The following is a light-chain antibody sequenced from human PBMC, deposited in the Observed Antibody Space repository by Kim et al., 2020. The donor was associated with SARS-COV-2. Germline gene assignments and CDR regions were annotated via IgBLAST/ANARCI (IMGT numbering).Light chain of an antibody. CDR1: TLRNYY. CDR2: GEN. J-gene: IGLJ2*01. CDR3: NCRDSSGNHLV. Sequence: TVRITCQGDTLRNYYASWYQQKPGQAPVFVIYGENNRPSGIPDRFSGSFSGNTASLTITGAQAEDEADYYCNCRDSSGNHLVFGGGTQLTVL. V-gene: IGLV3-19*01.